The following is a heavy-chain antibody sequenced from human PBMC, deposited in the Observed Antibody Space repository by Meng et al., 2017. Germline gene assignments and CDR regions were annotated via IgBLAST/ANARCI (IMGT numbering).Heavy chain of an antibody. CDR1: GYSFTSYW. J-gene: IGHJ3*02. V-gene: IGHV5-51*01. CDR2: IYPGDSDT. CDR3: AIHQLDDALLGI. Sequence: GESLKIPCKGSGYSFTSYWIGWVRQLPGKRLEWMGIIYPGDSDTRYSPSFQGQVTIAADKSISTAYLQWSSLKASDTAMYYCAIHQLDDALLGIWGQGTMVTVSS. D-gene: IGHD1-1*01.